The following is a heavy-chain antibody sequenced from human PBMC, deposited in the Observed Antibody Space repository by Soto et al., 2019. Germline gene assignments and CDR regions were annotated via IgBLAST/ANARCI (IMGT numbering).Heavy chain of an antibody. CDR2: IYYSGST. Sequence: QLQLQESGPGLVKPSETLSLTCTVSGGSISSSSYYWGWIRQPPGKGLEWIGSIYYSGSTYYNPSLKSRVTXPVXAXRNQFSLKLSSVTAADTAVYYCAIRQDYGGPTAFDIWGQGTMVTVSS. CDR3: AIRQDYGGPTAFDI. CDR1: GGSISSSSYY. J-gene: IGHJ3*02. V-gene: IGHV4-39*01. D-gene: IGHD4-17*01.